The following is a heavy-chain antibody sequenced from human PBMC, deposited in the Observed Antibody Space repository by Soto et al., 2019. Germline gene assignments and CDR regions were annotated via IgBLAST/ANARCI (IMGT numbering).Heavy chain of an antibody. D-gene: IGHD6-13*01. CDR3: AGGGSSWSAEYYQH. CDR2: ISGYNGNT. J-gene: IGHJ1*01. CDR1: GYTFTNYG. V-gene: IGHV1-18*01. Sequence: QVQLVQSGAEVKKPGASVKVSCKASGYTFTNYGISWVRQAPGQGPEWMGWISGYNGNTKYAQKLQGRVNMTKDPSTTTAYMEVRSVRSEDTGVYYCAGGGSSWSAEYYQHWGQGTVVIVSS.